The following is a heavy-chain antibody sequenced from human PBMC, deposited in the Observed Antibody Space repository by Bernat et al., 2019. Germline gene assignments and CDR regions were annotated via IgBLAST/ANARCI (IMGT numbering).Heavy chain of an antibody. V-gene: IGHV3-48*01. CDR3: ARVRRITMIENDAFDI. Sequence: EVQLVESGGGLVQPGGSLRLSCAASGFTFSSYSMNWVRQAPGKGLEWVSYISSSSSTIYYADSVEGRFTISRDNAKNSLYLQMNSLRAEDTAVYYCARVRRITMIENDAFDIWGQGTMVTVSS. J-gene: IGHJ3*02. CDR2: ISSSSSTI. D-gene: IGHD3-22*01. CDR1: GFTFSSYS.